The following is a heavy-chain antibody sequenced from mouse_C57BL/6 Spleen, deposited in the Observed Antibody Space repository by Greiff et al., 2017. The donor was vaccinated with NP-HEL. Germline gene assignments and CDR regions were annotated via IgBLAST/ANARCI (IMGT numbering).Heavy chain of an antibody. J-gene: IGHJ4*01. D-gene: IGHD2-1*01. CDR3: VRGRIYYGNPYYAMDY. Sequence: GGGLVQPKGSLKLSCAASGFTFTTYALPWVPHAPGQGLEWVARLRSKSSNYATYYADSVKVRFTISRDDSHSMLYLQMNNLKTEDTAMYYCVRGRIYYGNPYYAMDYWGQGTSVTVSS. CDR2: LRSKSSNYAT. CDR1: GFTFTTYA. V-gene: IGHV10-3*01.